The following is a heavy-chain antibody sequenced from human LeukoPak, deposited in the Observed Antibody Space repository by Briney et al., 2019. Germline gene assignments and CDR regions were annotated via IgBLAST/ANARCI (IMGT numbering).Heavy chain of an antibody. Sequence: GGSLRLSCAASGITFSNSWMCWVRQAPGKGLEWVANIKEDGGEKYYVNSVKGRFTISRDNAKNSLYLQMNSLRAEDTAVYCCARGGGSGSYYKRELDYWGQGTLVTVSS. D-gene: IGHD3-10*01. CDR1: GITFSNSW. V-gene: IGHV3-7*01. CDR2: IKEDGGEK. J-gene: IGHJ4*02. CDR3: ARGGGSGSYYKRELDY.